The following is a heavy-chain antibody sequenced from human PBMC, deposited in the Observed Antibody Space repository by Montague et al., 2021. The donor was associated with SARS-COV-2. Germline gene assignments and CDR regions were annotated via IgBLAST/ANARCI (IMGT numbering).Heavy chain of an antibody. CDR2: IFHSGTT. J-gene: IGHJ5*02. V-gene: IGHV4-39*02. D-gene: IGHD6-6*01. CDR3: VREYTGSSQAS. CDR1: GGSIVTGDYY. Sequence: SETLSLACSVSGGSIVTGDYYWAWSRQPPGKGLEWIGSIFHSGTTYYAPSLRGRVTISVDTSKNQFSLKLNSVTAADTALYYCVREYTGSSQASWGQGTLVTVSS.